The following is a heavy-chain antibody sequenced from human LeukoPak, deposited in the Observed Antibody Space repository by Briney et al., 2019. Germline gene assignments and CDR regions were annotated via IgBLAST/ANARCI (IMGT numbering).Heavy chain of an antibody. CDR1: GFTFSSYS. V-gene: IGHV3-21*01. J-gene: IGHJ4*02. CDR3: ARDQRWLQQYYFDY. Sequence: GGSLRLPCAASGFTFSSYSMNWVRQAPGKGLEWVSSISSSSSYIYYADSVKGRFTISRDDAKNSLYLQMNSLRAEDTAVYYCARDQRWLQQYYFDYWGQGTLVTVSS. CDR2: ISSSSSYI. D-gene: IGHD5-24*01.